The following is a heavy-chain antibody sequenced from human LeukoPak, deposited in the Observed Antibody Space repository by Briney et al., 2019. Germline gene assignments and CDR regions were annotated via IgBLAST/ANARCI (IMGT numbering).Heavy chain of an antibody. CDR1: GFTFSSYS. CDR2: ISSSSYI. CDR3: ARDSVWGGFDY. D-gene: IGHD3-10*01. J-gene: IGHJ4*02. Sequence: GGSLRLSCAASGFTFSSYSMNWVRQAPGKGLEWVSSISSSSYIYYADSVKGRFTISRDNAKNSLYLQMNSLRAEDTAVYYCARDSVWGGFDYWGQGTLVTVSS. V-gene: IGHV3-21*01.